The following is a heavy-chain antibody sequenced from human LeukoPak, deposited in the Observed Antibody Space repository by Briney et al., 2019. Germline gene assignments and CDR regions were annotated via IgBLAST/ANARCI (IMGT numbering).Heavy chain of an antibody. J-gene: IGHJ6*03. V-gene: IGHV4-39*01. D-gene: IGHD5/OR15-5a*01. CDR1: GGSISSTSYY. CDR2: TYYGETT. Sequence: SETLSLTCTVSGGSISSTSYYWDWIRQPPGKGLEWIGSTYYGETTYYSSSLKSRVTISVNTPENQFSLRLTSVTAADTAVYYCARQVSDYFYYYIDVWGRGTTVTVSS. CDR3: ARQVSDYFYYYIDV.